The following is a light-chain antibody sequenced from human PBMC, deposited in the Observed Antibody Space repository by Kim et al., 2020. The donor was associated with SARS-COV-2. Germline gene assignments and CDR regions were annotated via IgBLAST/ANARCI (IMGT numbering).Light chain of an antibody. V-gene: IGKV4-1*01. J-gene: IGKJ1*01. CDR3: QQYFNTPWT. CDR2: WAS. Sequence: ANINCKASQSVLHNPNKNNYLAWYQQKPGQPPKLLLYWASTRESGVPDRFSGSGSETDFTLTISSLQAEDLAVYYCQQYFNTPWTFGQGTKVDIK. CDR1: QSVLHNPNKNNY.